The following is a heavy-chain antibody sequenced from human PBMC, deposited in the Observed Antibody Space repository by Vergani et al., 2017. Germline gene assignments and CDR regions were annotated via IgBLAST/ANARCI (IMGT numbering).Heavy chain of an antibody. J-gene: IGHJ4*02. V-gene: IGHV3-33*01. CDR2: IWYDGSNK. Sequence: QVQLVESGGGVVQPGRSLRLSCAASGFTFSSYGMHWVRQAPGKGLEWVAVIWYDGSNKYYADSVKVRFTISRDNSKNTLYLQMNSLRAEDTAVYYCARDRGNWNYDYWGQGTLVTVSS. D-gene: IGHD1-7*01. CDR1: GFTFSSYG. CDR3: ARDRGNWNYDY.